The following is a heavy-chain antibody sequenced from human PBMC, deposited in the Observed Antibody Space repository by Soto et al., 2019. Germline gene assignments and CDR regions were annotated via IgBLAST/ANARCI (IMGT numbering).Heavy chain of an antibody. CDR2: IYYSGST. CDR1: GDSISSSSYY. V-gene: IGHV4-39*01. CDR3: ASYDSGPRRIHY. J-gene: IGHJ4*02. Sequence: PSETLSLTCTVSGDSISSSSYYWSWIRQPPGKGLEWIGSIYYSGSTYYNSSLKSRVTISVDTSKSQFSLKLSSVTAADTAVYYCASYDSGPRRIHYGCQGTLVTVPS. D-gene: IGHD5-12*01.